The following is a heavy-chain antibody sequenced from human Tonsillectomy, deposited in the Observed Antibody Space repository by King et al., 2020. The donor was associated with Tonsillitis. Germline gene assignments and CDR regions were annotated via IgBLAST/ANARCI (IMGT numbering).Heavy chain of an antibody. CDR1: GFTFRSYW. CDR2: IKQDGSEI. CDR3: ARDLRVSY. D-gene: IGHD3-16*01. Sequence: VQLVESGGGLVQPGGSLRLSCAASGFTFRSYWMSWVRQAPGKGLEWVASIKQDGSEIYYVDSVKGRFTISRDNAKNSLNLQMNSLRAEDTAVYFCARDLRVSYWGHGTLVTVSS. J-gene: IGHJ4*01. V-gene: IGHV3-7*03.